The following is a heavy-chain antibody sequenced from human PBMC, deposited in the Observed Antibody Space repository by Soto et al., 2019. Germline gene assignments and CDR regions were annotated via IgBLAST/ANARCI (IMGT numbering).Heavy chain of an antibody. J-gene: IGHJ6*02. CDR1: GGYITSANL. Sequence: SETLSLTCAVSGGYITSANLWSWVRQPPGKGLEWIGKIHDSGSTNNNPSLKSRVTISVDKSKNQVSLRLTSVTAADTAVYYCAKEGYYYMDVWGQGTTVTVYS. CDR3: AKEGYYYMDV. CDR2: IHDSGST. V-gene: IGHV4-4*02.